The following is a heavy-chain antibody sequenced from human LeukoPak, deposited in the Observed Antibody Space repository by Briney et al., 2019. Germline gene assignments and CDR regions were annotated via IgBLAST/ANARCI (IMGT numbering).Heavy chain of an antibody. J-gene: IGHJ5*02. V-gene: IGHV4-34*01. CDR3: ARSNWFDP. CDR2: INHSGST. CDR1: GGSFSGYY. Sequence: SETLSLTCAVYGGSFSGYYWSWIRQPPGKGLEWIGEINHSGSTNYNPSLKSRVTISVDTSKNQFSLKLSSVTAADTAVYYCARSNWFDPWGQGTLVTVSS.